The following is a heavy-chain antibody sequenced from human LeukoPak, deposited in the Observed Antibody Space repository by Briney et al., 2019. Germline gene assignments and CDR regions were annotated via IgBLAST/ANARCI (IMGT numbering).Heavy chain of an antibody. V-gene: IGHV3-23*01. Sequence: GGSLRLSCAASGFTFSNWNMNWFRQAPGKGLEWVSTISDRGGITHYADSVKGRLTISRDNAKNSLCLQMNSLRAEDTAVYYCASRYVWGRTVDYWGQGTLVTVSS. CDR1: GFTFSNWN. CDR3: ASRYVWGRTVDY. CDR2: ISDRGGIT. D-gene: IGHD3-16*01. J-gene: IGHJ4*02.